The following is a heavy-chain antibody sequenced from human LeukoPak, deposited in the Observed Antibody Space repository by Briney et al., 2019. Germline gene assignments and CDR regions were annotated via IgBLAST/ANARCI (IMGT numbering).Heavy chain of an antibody. J-gene: IGHJ4*02. CDR1: GITLSNYG. D-gene: IGHD3-10*01. CDR3: AKRGVVIRVILVGFHKQAYYFDS. Sequence: GSLRLSCAVSGITLSNYGMSWVRQAPGKGLEWVAGISDSGGSTNYADSVKSRFTISRDNAKNTLYLQMNSLRAEDTAVYFCAKRGVVIRVILVGFHKQAYYFDSWGQGALVTVSS. CDR2: ISDSGGST. V-gene: IGHV3-23*01.